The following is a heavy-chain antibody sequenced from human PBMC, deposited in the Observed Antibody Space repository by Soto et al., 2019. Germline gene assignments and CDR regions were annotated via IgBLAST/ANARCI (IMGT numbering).Heavy chain of an antibody. CDR1: DYTFTDYG. V-gene: IGHV1-18*04. CDR3: ARGYGNYPHYYFGMDV. Sequence: ASVKVSCKASDYTFTDYGISWVRQAPGQGLEWMGWISAYNGNTNYAQKLQDRVTMTTDTSTSTAYVEVRSLRSDDTAVYYCARGYGNYPHYYFGMDVWGQGTTVTVSS. CDR2: ISAYNGNT. J-gene: IGHJ6*02. D-gene: IGHD4-4*01.